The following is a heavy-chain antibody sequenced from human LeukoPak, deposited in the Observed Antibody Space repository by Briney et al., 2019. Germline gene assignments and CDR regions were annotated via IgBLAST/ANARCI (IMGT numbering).Heavy chain of an antibody. CDR3: AKDMFRSSGISGSSGFDY. D-gene: IGHD6-13*01. J-gene: IGHJ4*02. V-gene: IGHV3-9*03. CDR1: GFTFDDFG. Sequence: GGSLRLSCAASGFTFDDFGMSWVRQAPGKGLEWVSGISWNSGSIGYADSVKGRFTISRDNAKNSLYLQMNSLRAEDMALYYCAKDMFRSSGISGSSGFDYWGQGTLVTVSS. CDR2: ISWNSGSI.